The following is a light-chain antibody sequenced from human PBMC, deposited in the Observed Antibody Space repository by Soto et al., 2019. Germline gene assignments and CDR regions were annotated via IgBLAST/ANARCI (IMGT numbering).Light chain of an antibody. CDR1: HSISSW. CDR3: QPASGLPFN. V-gene: IGKV1-12*01. Sequence: DIQMTQSPSSVSASVGDRVTITCRASHSISSWLAWYQQKPGKAPNLLIYAASSLQSGVPSRFSGSGSGTDFTLTITGLKPEDFATYFCQPASGLPFNFGPGTKVDIK. J-gene: IGKJ3*01. CDR2: AAS.